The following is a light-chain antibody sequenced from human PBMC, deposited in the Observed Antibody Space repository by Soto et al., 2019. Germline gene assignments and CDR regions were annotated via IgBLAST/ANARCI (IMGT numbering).Light chain of an antibody. CDR3: QQYNNWPPIFT. CDR1: QSVSSN. J-gene: IGKJ3*01. Sequence: EIVMTQSPATLSVSPGERATISCRASQSVSSNLAWYQQKPGQAPRLLIYGASTRATGIPARFSGSGSGTEFTLTISSLQSEDFAVYYCQQYNNWPPIFTFGPGTKVDIK. CDR2: GAS. V-gene: IGKV3-15*01.